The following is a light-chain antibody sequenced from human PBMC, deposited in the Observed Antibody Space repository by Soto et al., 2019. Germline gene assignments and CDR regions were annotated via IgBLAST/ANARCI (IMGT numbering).Light chain of an antibody. CDR2: EAS. Sequence: DIQMTQSPSTLSASVGDRVTITCRASQSISSWLAWYQQIPGKAPKLLIYEASSLESGVPSRFSGSRSGTEFTLTISSLQPDDFATYYCQQYNSYSPRTFGQGTKVEIK. CDR3: QQYNSYSPRT. V-gene: IGKV1-5*03. CDR1: QSISSW. J-gene: IGKJ1*01.